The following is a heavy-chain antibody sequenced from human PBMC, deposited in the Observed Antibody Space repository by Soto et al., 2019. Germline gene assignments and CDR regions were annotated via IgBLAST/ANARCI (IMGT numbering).Heavy chain of an antibody. V-gene: IGHV3-9*01. J-gene: IGHJ4*02. D-gene: IGHD5-18*01. Sequence: GGSLRLSCAASGFTFDDYAMHWVRQAPGKGLEWVSGISWNSGSIGYADSVKGRFTISRDNAKNSLYLQMNSLRAEDTALYYCAKDSGPWRYGYYLPDYWGQGTLVTVSS. CDR2: ISWNSGSI. CDR1: GFTFDDYA. CDR3: AKDSGPWRYGYYLPDY.